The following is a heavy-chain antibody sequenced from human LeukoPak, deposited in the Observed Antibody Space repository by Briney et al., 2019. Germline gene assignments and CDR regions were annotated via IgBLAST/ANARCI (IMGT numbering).Heavy chain of an antibody. V-gene: IGHV4-30-2*03. CDR1: GGSISSGGYS. Sequence: SETLSLTCAVSGGSISSGGYSWSWIRQPPGTGLEWIGSIYYSGSTYYNPSLKSRVTISVDTSKNQFSLKLSSVTAADTAVYYCARHRSYYDFWSGQSFDYWGQGTLVTVSS. CDR2: IYYSGST. CDR3: ARHRSYYDFWSGQSFDY. D-gene: IGHD3-3*01. J-gene: IGHJ4*02.